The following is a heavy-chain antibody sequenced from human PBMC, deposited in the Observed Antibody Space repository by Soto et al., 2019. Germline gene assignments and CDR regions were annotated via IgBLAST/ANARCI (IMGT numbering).Heavy chain of an antibody. D-gene: IGHD3-16*01. CDR1: GYTFIRYG. V-gene: IGHV1-18*01. CDR3: ARGGYYDNSWGKLSHYGLDV. J-gene: IGHJ6*02. Sequence: QVQLAQSTGEVKKPGASVRVSCKATGYTFIRYGIAWVRQAPGQGVEGMGWISPYNDHTVYAQKFQGRVTMTADTSTRTVYMNLRGLKADDTAVYYGARGGYYDNSWGKLSHYGLDVWGQGTSVSVSS. CDR2: ISPYNDHT.